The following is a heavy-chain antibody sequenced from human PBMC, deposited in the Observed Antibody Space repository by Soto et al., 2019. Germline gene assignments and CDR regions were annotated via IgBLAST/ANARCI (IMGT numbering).Heavy chain of an antibody. CDR3: AKASDSGYDFHYDY. Sequence: GGSLRLSCSASGFTFNNYAMSWVCQAPGKGLEWVSALSAGGGSTYYADSVRGRFTISRDNSKNTLYLQMNSVRAEDTAVYYCAKASDSGYDFHYDYWGQGALVTVSS. CDR1: GFTFNNYA. V-gene: IGHV3-23*01. CDR2: LSAGGGST. J-gene: IGHJ4*02. D-gene: IGHD5-12*01.